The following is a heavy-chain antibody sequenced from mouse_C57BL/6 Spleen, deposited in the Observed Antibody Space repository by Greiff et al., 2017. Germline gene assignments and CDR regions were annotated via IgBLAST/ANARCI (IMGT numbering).Heavy chain of an antibody. D-gene: IGHD1-1*01. V-gene: IGHV1-50*01. CDR2: IDPSDSYT. CDR3: ARSPITTVGGSWYLDV. J-gene: IGHJ1*03. Sequence: QVQLQQPGAELVKPGASVKLSCKASGYTFTSYWMQWVKQRPGQGLEWIGEIDPSDSYTNYNQKFKGKATLTVDTSSSTAYMQLSSLTSEDSAVYYCARSPITTVGGSWYLDVWGTGTTVTVSS. CDR1: GYTFTSYW.